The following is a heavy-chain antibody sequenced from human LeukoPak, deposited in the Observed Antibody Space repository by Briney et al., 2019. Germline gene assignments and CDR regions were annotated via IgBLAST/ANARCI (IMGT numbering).Heavy chain of an antibody. CDR2: ISSDGSDT. Sequence: GGSLRLSCAASGFTFSSYWMHWVRQAPGKGLVWVSRISSDGSDTRYADSVKGRFTISRDNSKNTLFLQMNSLRAEDTAVYYCARDQGGSGPTTYDYWGQGTLVTASS. D-gene: IGHD6-19*01. J-gene: IGHJ4*02. CDR3: ARDQGGSGPTTYDY. CDR1: GFTFSSYW. V-gene: IGHV3-74*01.